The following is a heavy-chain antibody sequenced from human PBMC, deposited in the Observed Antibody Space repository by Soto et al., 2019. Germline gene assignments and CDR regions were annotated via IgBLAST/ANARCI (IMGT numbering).Heavy chain of an antibody. CDR3: ARQGSWPYYYYGLDV. Sequence: QVQLVQSGPEVRKSGASVKVSCEASGYTFTTSGISWVRQVPGQGLEWMGWISTYNGDTNSAQNFQGRVLMTADTSTGTAYMELMSLKSDDTAVYYCARQGSWPYYYYGLDVWGQGTIVTVSS. V-gene: IGHV1-18*01. D-gene: IGHD1-26*01. CDR2: ISTYNGDT. J-gene: IGHJ6*02. CDR1: GYTFTTSG.